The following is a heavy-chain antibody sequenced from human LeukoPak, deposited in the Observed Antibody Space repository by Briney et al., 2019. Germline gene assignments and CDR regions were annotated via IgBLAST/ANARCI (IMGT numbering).Heavy chain of an antibody. D-gene: IGHD3-3*01. Sequence: GGSLRLSCAASGFTFSSYAMHWVRQAPGKGLEWVAVISYDGSNKYYADSVKGRFTISRDNAKNTLYLQMNSLRAEDTAVYYCARLLGPYDSKDYWGQGTLVTVSS. CDR1: GFTFSSYA. CDR2: ISYDGSNK. J-gene: IGHJ4*02. V-gene: IGHV3-30*04. CDR3: ARLLGPYDSKDY.